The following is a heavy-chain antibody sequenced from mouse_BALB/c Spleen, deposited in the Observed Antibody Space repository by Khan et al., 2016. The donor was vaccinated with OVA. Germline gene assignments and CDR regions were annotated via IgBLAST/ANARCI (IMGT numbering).Heavy chain of an antibody. Sequence: QVQLKQSGPELVRHGVSVKISCTGSGFTFTDYAMHWVKQSHAKSLEWIGLISTYSGNTNYNPKFKGKATMTVDKSSSTAYLELARLTSEDSAIYDCARPAYDGYDDYWGQGTTLTVSS. J-gene: IGHJ2*01. V-gene: IGHV1S137*01. CDR2: ISTYSGNT. CDR1: GFTFTDYA. D-gene: IGHD2-3*01. CDR3: ARPAYDGYDDY.